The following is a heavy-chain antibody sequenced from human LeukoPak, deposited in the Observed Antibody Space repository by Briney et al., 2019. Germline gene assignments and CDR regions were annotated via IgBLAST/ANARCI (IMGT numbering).Heavy chain of an antibody. J-gene: IGHJ4*02. CDR1: GFTVSDYY. D-gene: IGHD3-22*01. Sequence: GGSLRLSCVASGFTVSDYYMSWIRQAPGKGLEWVSYISSTGNHINYADSVTGRFTISRDSAKNSLYLQMNSLRAEDTAVYYCARERYYDSSGYLYWGQGTLVTVSS. CDR3: ARERYYDSSGYLY. CDR2: ISSTGNHI. V-gene: IGHV3-11*04.